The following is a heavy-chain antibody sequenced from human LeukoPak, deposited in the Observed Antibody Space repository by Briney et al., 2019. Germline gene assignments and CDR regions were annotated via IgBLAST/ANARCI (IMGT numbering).Heavy chain of an antibody. CDR3: TRVNLRGSQYNWFDP. D-gene: IGHD1-26*01. CDR1: GGTFRSHI. J-gene: IGHJ5*02. CDR2: ITPVIDSA. V-gene: IGHV1-69*08. Sequence: SVKVSCKTSGGTFRSHIFGWVRQAPGQGPEWMGRITPVIDSAKYAQKFQDRITITADTSTGTAYLHLSSLTSEDTAIYYCTRVNLRGSQYNWFDPWGQGTLVTVSS.